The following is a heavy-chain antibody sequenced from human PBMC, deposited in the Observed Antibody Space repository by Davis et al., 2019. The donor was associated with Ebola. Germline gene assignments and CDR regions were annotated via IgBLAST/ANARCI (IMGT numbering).Heavy chain of an antibody. V-gene: IGHV4-34*01. CDR1: GGSFSGYS. J-gene: IGHJ6*02. CDR2: INHSGRT. CDR3: ARDRRDIVVVPAAIGYYYYGMDV. Sequence: PSETLSLTCAVYGGSFSGYSWSWIRQPPGKGLEWIGEINHSGRTNYNPSLKSRVTISVDTSKNHFSLKLSSVTAADTAVYYCARDRRDIVVVPAAIGYYYYGMDVWGQGTTVTVSS. D-gene: IGHD2-2*01.